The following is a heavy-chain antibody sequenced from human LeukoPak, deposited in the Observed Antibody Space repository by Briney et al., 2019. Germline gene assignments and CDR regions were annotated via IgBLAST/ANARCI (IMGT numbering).Heavy chain of an antibody. J-gene: IGHJ4*02. CDR3: ARSQWSDY. Sequence: QSGGSLRLSCAASGFTFDDYAMHWVRQAPGKGLEWVSGISWNSGSIGYADSVKGRFTISRDNSKNTLYLQMNSLRAEDTAVYYCARSQWSDYWGQGTLVTVSS. D-gene: IGHD2-8*01. CDR2: ISWNSGSI. V-gene: IGHV3-9*01. CDR1: GFTFDDYA.